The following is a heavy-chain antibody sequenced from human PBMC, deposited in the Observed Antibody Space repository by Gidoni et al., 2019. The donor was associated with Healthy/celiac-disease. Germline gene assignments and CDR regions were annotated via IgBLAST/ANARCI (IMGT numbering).Heavy chain of an antibody. CDR1: GGSISSYY. Sequence: QVQLQESGPGLVKPSETLSLTCTVSGGSISSYYWSWIRQPAGKGLAWIGRIYTSGSTNYNPSLKSRVTMSVDTSKNQFSLKLSSVTAADTAVYYCARVIAALAGPDYYYYMDVWGKGTTVTVSS. D-gene: IGHD6-6*01. V-gene: IGHV4-4*07. CDR2: IYTSGST. CDR3: ARVIAALAGPDYYYYMDV. J-gene: IGHJ6*03.